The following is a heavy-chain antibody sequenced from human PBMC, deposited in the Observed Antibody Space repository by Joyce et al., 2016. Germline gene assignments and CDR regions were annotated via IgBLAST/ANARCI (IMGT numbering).Heavy chain of an antibody. CDR3: AKSYGSHWFHY. CDR2: ISAISDDI. CDR1: GLILSDYS. V-gene: IGHV3-48*01. Sequence: EVQLVESGGGLAQPGESLRLSCAASGLILSDYSMTWVRQTPGQGLDWLAFISAISDDIYYTDSVRCRFTIFRDNVKNSLYLQMDSLRAEDSGLYYCAKSYGSHWFHYWGQGTLVTVSS. J-gene: IGHJ5*01. D-gene: IGHD6-19*01.